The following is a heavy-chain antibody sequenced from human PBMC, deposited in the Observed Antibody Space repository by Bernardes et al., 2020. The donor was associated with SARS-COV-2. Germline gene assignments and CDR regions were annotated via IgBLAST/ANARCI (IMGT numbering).Heavy chain of an antibody. CDR1: GFTFSSYA. Sequence: GGSLRLSCAASGFTFSSYAMSWVRQAPGKGLEWVSAISGSGDSTQIIFYADSVKGRFTISRDNAKNSLYLQMNSLRAEDTAVYYCARGRITIFGVVRGYFDYWGQGTLVTVSS. CDR2: ISGSGDSTQII. V-gene: IGHV3-23*01. D-gene: IGHD3-3*01. CDR3: ARGRITIFGVVRGYFDY. J-gene: IGHJ4*02.